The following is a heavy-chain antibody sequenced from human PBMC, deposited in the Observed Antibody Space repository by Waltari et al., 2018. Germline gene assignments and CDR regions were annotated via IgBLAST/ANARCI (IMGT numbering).Heavy chain of an antibody. CDR2: IWYDGSNK. CDR3: ARGVRSAFDI. J-gene: IGHJ3*02. D-gene: IGHD6-6*01. V-gene: IGHV3-33*01. CDR1: GFTFSRHG. Sequence: QVQLVESGGGVVQPGRSLRPPCAASGFTFSRHGLHWVRQAPGKGREWVAVIWYDGSNKYYADAVKGRFTISRDNSKNTLYLQMNSLRAEDTAVYYCARGVRSAFDIWGQGTMVTVSS.